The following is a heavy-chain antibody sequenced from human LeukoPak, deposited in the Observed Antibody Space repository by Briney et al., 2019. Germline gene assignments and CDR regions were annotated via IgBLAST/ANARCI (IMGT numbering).Heavy chain of an antibody. J-gene: IGHJ4*02. Sequence: GGSLRLSCAASGFTFSDEYMSWIRQAPGKGLEWVSYISNSGSYTNYADSVKGRFTISRDNAKNSLYLKMNSLRAEDTAVYYCARSRGAGPGAYFDYWGQGTLITVSS. CDR3: ARSRGAGPGAYFDY. CDR1: GFTFSDEY. CDR2: ISNSGSYT. V-gene: IGHV3-11*03. D-gene: IGHD6-19*01.